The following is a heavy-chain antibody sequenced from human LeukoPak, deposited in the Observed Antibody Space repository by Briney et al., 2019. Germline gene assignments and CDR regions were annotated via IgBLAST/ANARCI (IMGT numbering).Heavy chain of an antibody. CDR1: GFTFSDYY. CDR3: ARGSVTGYSYPSYYYYGMDV. D-gene: IGHD5-18*01. J-gene: IGHJ6*02. V-gene: IGHV3-11*01. Sequence: GGSLRLSCAASGFTFSDYYVSWIRQAPGKGLEWVSYISSSGSTIYYADSVKGRFTISRDNSKNTLYLQMNSLRAEDTAVYYCARGSVTGYSYPSYYYYGMDVWGQGTTVTVSS. CDR2: ISSSGSTI.